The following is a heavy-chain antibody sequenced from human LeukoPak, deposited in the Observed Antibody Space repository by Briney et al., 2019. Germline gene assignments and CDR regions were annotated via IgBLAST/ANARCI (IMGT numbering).Heavy chain of an antibody. V-gene: IGHV4-34*01. CDR1: GGSISSYY. J-gene: IGHJ6*02. Sequence: PSETLSLTCTVSGGSISSYYWSWIRQPPGKGLEWIGEINHSGSTNYNPSLKSRVTISVDTSKNQFSLKLSSVTAADTAVYYCARGALVATTPGGYYGMDVWGQGTTVTVSS. D-gene: IGHD5-12*01. CDR2: INHSGST. CDR3: ARGALVATTPGGYYGMDV.